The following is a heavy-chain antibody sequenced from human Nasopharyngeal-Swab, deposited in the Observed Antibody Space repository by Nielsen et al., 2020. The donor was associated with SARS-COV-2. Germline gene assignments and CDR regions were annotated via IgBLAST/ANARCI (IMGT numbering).Heavy chain of an antibody. D-gene: IGHD2-8*01. CDR3: ARAEGGLYAPDY. CDR2: IGYNGSDK. CDR1: GFTFSDYD. V-gene: IGHV3-33*01. J-gene: IGHJ4*02. Sequence: GESLKISCTASGFTFSDYDIHWVRQAPGKGLEWVAVIGYNGSDKYSADSVKGRFTISRDNSENTLYLQMNSLRAEDTAVYYCARAEGGLYAPDYWGQGTLVTVSS.